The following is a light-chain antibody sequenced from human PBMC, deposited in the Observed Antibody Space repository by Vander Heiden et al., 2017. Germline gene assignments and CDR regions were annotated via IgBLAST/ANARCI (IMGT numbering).Light chain of an antibody. Sequence: SAPTQPPSVSGSPGQSVPISCPGTSSDVGCYNRVPWYQPPPGTSPTPMIYEVSNRPSGVPDRFSGSKSGNTASLTISGLQAEDEADYYCSSHTSSSTVVFGGGTKLTVL. CDR1: SSDVGCYNR. CDR3: SSHTSSSTVV. V-gene: IGLV2-18*02. J-gene: IGLJ2*01. CDR2: EVS.